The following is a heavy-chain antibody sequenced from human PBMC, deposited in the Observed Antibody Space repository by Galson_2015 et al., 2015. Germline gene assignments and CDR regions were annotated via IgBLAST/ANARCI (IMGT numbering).Heavy chain of an antibody. CDR1: GFLFGNQG. J-gene: IGHJ5*01. CDR2: IRWVCSSI. V-gene: IGHV3-48*02. CDR3: ARGLGSTNKRDHRFDS. D-gene: IGHD3-10*01. Sequence: ALRLSCAASGFLFGNQGMNWVPPAPGKGPGWVLYIRWVCSSINYADSVKGRFTIYRDNAQNSLYLQMNNLRDEDTAVYYCARGLGSTNKRDHRFDSWGQGTLVTVSS.